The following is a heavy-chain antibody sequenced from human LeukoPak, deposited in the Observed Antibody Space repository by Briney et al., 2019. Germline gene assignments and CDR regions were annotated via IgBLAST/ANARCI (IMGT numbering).Heavy chain of an antibody. D-gene: IGHD3-10*01. CDR2: IDSTSHVM. Sequence: GGSLRLSCAGSGFSFSSYSMNWFRQAPGKGLEWVSFIDSTSHVMRYADSVKGRFTISRDNAKNSLYLQMNSLRAEDTALYYCAKGRIDYGSGSYTYYYGMDVWGQGTTVTVSS. V-gene: IGHV3-21*04. J-gene: IGHJ6*02. CDR3: AKGRIDYGSGSYTYYYGMDV. CDR1: GFSFSSYS.